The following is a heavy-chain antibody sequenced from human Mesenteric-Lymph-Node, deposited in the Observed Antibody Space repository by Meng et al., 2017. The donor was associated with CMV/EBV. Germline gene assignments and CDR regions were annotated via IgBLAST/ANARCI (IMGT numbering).Heavy chain of an antibody. CDR2: ISTSGDSV. J-gene: IGHJ3*02. D-gene: IGHD6-13*01. V-gene: IGHV3-23*01. CDR3: AKDAGTATGLSALDI. Sequence: GGSLRLSCAASRFTFSTYVMNWVRQAPGKGLEWVSAISTSGDSVYYADSVKGRFIVSRDNSKNTMYLQMNSPRAEDTAVYYCAKDAGTATGLSALDIWGQGAVVTVSS. CDR1: RFTFSTYV.